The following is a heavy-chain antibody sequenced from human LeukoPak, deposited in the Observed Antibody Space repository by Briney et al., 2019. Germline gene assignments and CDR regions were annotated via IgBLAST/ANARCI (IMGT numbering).Heavy chain of an antibody. V-gene: IGHV4-31*03. CDR2: IYYSGST. Sequence: PSETLSLTCTVSGGSISSGGYYWSWIRQHPGKGLEWIGYIYYSGSTYYNPSLKSRVTISVDTSKNQFSLKLSSVTAADTAVYYCARDCGNLVTAIPDDAFDIWGQGTMVTVSS. CDR3: ARDCGNLVTAIPDDAFDI. CDR1: GGSISSGGYY. J-gene: IGHJ3*02. D-gene: IGHD2-21*02.